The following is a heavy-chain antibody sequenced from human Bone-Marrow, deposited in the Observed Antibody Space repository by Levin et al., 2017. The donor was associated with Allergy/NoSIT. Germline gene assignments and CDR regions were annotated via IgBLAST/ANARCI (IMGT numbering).Heavy chain of an antibody. CDR1: GFTFSSYG. Sequence: PGGSLRLSCAASGFTFSSYGMHWVRQAPGKGLEWVAIISDDGSNKYYTDSVKGRFTISRDNSKNTLYLQMDSLRPEDTAVYFCAKALPRGATVKSGLDVWGQGTTVTVSS. J-gene: IGHJ6*02. CDR3: AKALPRGATVKSGLDV. CDR2: ISDDGSNK. V-gene: IGHV3-30*18. D-gene: IGHD4-17*01.